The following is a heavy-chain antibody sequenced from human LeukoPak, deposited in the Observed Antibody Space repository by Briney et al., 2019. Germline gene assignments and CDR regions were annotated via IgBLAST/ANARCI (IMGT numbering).Heavy chain of an antibody. CDR2: ISAYNGNT. CDR3: ARSYGGYVVFHYYYYMDV. CDR1: GYTFTSYG. J-gene: IGHJ6*03. V-gene: IGHV1-18*01. D-gene: IGHD4-17*01. Sequence: ASVKVSCKASGYTFTSYGISWVRQAPGQGLEWMGWISAYNGNTNYAQKLQGRVTMTTDTSTSTAYMELRSLRSDDTAVYYCARSYGGYVVFHYYYYMDVWGKGTTVTVSS.